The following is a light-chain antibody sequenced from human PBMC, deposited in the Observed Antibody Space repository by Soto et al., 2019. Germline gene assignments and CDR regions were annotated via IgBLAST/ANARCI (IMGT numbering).Light chain of an antibody. CDR3: MQALQPSFT. Sequence: DIVMTQSPLSLPVTPGEPASISCRSSQSLLHSNGYNYLDWYLQKPGQSPQLLIYLGSNRASGVPDRFSGSRSGTDFTLKISRVEAEDIGVYYCMQALQPSFTFGPGTKVDIK. V-gene: IGKV2-28*01. J-gene: IGKJ3*01. CDR1: QSLLHSNGYNY. CDR2: LGS.